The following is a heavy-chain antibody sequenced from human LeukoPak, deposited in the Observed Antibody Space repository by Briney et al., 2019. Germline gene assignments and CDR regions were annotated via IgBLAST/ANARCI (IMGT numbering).Heavy chain of an antibody. CDR3: ARSGGYYDFWSGYYYNWFDS. CDR2: ITPIFGTA. CDR1: GGTFSSYA. V-gene: IGHV1-69*13. Sequence: SVKVSCKASGGTFSSYAISWVRQAPGQGLEWMGGITPIFGTANYAHKFQGRVTITADESTSTAYMELSSLRSEDTAVYYCARSGGYYDFWSGYYYNWFDSWGQGTLVTVSS. D-gene: IGHD3-3*01. J-gene: IGHJ5*01.